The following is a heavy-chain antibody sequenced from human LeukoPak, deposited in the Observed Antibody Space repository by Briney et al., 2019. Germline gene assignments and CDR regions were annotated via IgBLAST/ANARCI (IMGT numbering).Heavy chain of an antibody. V-gene: IGHV4-30-4*08. CDR3: ARSSINVLMVFLDY. D-gene: IGHD2-8*01. J-gene: IGHJ4*02. Sequence: SQTLSLTCTVSGGSISSGDYYWRWIRQPPGTGLEWVGYIYYSGSTYYNPSLKSRVTISVDTSKNQFSLKLSSVTAADTAVYYCARSSINVLMVFLDYWGQGTLVTVSS. CDR1: GGSISSGDYY. CDR2: IYYSGST.